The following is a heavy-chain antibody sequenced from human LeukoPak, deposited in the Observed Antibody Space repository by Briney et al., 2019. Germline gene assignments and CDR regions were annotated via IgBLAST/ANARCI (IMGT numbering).Heavy chain of an antibody. Sequence: GGSLRLSCAASGFTFSSYSMNWVRQAPGKGLEWVSYISSSSSTIYYADSVKGRFTISRDNAKNSLYLQMNSLRADDTAVYYCARGLLGWFDPWGQGTLVTVSS. CDR1: GFTFSSYS. J-gene: IGHJ5*02. CDR2: ISSSSSTI. V-gene: IGHV3-48*01. CDR3: ARGLLGWFDP.